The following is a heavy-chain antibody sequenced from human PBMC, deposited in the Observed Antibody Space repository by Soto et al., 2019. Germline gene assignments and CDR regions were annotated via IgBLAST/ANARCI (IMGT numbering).Heavy chain of an antibody. V-gene: IGHV1-8*01. D-gene: IGHD2-15*01. CDR2: MNPNSANT. CDR3: ARAPLCSASNQHYTVRMDV. CDR1: GYTFSNYD. J-gene: IGHJ6*02. Sequence: QVQLVQSGAEVKKPGASVKVSCKASGYTFSNYDINWVRQAPGQGLEWMGWMNPNSANTGYAQRFQGRVSMTRDTSISTAYSEVSSLRSEDTAVYYCARAPLCSASNQHYTVRMDVWGQGTTVTVSS.